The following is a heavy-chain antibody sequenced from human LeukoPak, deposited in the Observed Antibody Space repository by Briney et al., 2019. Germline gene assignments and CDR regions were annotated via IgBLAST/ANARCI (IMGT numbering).Heavy chain of an antibody. V-gene: IGHV4-30-2*01. CDR2: IYHSGST. CDR3: ARDGYKQGGFNWFDP. D-gene: IGHD5-24*01. Sequence: SETLSLTCAVSGGSISSGGYYWSWIRQPPGKGLEWIGYIYHSGSTYYNPSLKSRVTISVDRSKNQFSLKLSSVTAADTAVYYCARDGYKQGGFNWFDPWGQGTLVTVSS. CDR1: GGSISSGGYY. J-gene: IGHJ5*02.